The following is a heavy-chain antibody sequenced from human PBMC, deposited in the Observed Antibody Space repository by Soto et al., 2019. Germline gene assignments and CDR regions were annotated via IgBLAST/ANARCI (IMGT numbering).Heavy chain of an antibody. CDR2: INPNSGGT. Sequence: QVQLVQSGAEVKKPGASVKVTCKASGYTFTGYYMHWVRQAPGQGLEWMGWINPNSGGTNYAQKFQGRVTMTRDTSISTAYMELSRLRSDDTAVYYCARVRNYDFWSGYSPFRYYYYGMDVWGQGTTVTVSS. D-gene: IGHD3-3*01. V-gene: IGHV1-2*02. CDR1: GYTFTGYY. J-gene: IGHJ6*02. CDR3: ARVRNYDFWSGYSPFRYYYYGMDV.